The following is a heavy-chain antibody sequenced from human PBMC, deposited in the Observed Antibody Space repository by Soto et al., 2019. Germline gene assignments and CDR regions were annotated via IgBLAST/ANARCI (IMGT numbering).Heavy chain of an antibody. D-gene: IGHD1-26*01. Sequence: QVQLQESGPGLVKPSETLSLTCTVSGGSISSYYWSWIRQPPGKGLEWIGYIYYSGSTNYNPSLKSRVTISVDTSKNQFSLKLSSVTAADTAVYYCARGGSYYDVHAFDIWGQGTMVTVSS. CDR2: IYYSGST. CDR1: GGSISSYY. V-gene: IGHV4-59*08. J-gene: IGHJ3*02. CDR3: ARGGSYYDVHAFDI.